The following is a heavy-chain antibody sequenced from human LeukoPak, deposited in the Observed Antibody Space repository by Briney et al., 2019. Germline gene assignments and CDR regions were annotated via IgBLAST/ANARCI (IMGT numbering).Heavy chain of an antibody. Sequence: GGSLRLSCAASGLIFSDYYMVWIRRAPGKGLEWIAYISSGGDTFFYADSVKGRFTISRDNSGDSLYLQMNSLGADDTAVYYCARGDGVYDYVWGRSYWGQGTLVTVSS. V-gene: IGHV3-11*01. CDR1: GLIFSDYY. D-gene: IGHD3-16*01. CDR3: ARGDGVYDYVWGRSY. J-gene: IGHJ4*02. CDR2: ISSGGDTF.